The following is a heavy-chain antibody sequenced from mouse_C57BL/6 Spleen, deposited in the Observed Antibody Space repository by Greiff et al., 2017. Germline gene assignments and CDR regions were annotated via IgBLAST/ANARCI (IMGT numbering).Heavy chain of an antibody. CDR1: GFTFSDYY. Sequence: EVQRVESEGGLVQPGSSMKLSCTASGFTFSDYYMAWVRQVPEKGLEWVANINYDGSSTYYLDSLKSRFIISRDNAKNILYLKMSSLKSEDTATYYWAREWLFVDNWGQGTTLTVSS. CDR3: AREWLFVDN. J-gene: IGHJ2*01. CDR2: INYDGSST. V-gene: IGHV5-16*01.